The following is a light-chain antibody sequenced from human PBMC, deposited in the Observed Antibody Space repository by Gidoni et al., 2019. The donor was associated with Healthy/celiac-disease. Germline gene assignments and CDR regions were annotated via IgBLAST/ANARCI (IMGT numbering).Light chain of an antibody. CDR3: QQTYSTPPWT. J-gene: IGKJ1*01. CDR1: QSISYY. Sequence: DIQMTQSPSSLSASVGDRVTITCRASQSISYYLNWYQQKPGKAPKLLIYGASSLQSGVPSRFSGSGSGADFTLTISSLQPEDFATYYCQQTYSTPPWTFGQGTKVEIK. CDR2: GAS. V-gene: IGKV1-39*01.